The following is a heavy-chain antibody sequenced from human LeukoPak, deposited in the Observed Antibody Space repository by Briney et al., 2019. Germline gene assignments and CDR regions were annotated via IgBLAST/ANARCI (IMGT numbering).Heavy chain of an antibody. V-gene: IGHV3-33*08. D-gene: IGHD2-15*01. CDR3: ARDPEYCSGGSCYFSVLYYFDY. CDR2: IWYDGSNK. Sequence: GGSLRLSCAASGFTFNSYGMHWVRQAPGKGLEWVAVIWYDGSNKYYADSVKGRFTISRDNSKNTLYLQMNSLRAEDTAVYYCARDPEYCSGGSCYFSVLYYFDYWGQGTLVTVSS. CDR1: GFTFNSYG. J-gene: IGHJ4*02.